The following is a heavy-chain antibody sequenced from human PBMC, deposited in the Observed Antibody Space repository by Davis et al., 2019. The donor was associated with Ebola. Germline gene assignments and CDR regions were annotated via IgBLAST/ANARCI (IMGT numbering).Heavy chain of an antibody. CDR3: ARDTSLEWLLISDYYGMDV. D-gene: IGHD3-3*01. Sequence: SVKVSCKASGGTFSSHAVNWVRQAPGQGLEWMGGIIPNFGTTNYAQKFRGRVTITADESTSTAYLELSSLRSEDTAVYYCARDTSLEWLLISDYYGMDVWGKGTTVTVSS. V-gene: IGHV1-69*13. CDR1: GGTFSSHA. CDR2: IIPNFGTT. J-gene: IGHJ6*04.